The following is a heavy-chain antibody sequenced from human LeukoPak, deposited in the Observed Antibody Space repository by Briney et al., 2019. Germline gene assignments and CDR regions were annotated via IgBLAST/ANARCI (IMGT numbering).Heavy chain of an antibody. V-gene: IGHV5-51*01. D-gene: IGHD3-22*01. CDR2: IYPGDSDT. Sequence: GESLKISCKGSGYSFTSYWIGWVRQMPGKGLEWMGIIYPGDSDTRYSPSFQGQVTISADKSISTAYLQWSSLKASDTAMYYCASAYYYYDSSAEPWFDPWGQGTLVTVSS. CDR3: ASAYYYYDSSAEPWFDP. CDR1: GYSFTSYW. J-gene: IGHJ5*02.